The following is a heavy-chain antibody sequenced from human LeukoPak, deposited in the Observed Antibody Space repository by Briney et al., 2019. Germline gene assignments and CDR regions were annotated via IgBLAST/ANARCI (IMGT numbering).Heavy chain of an antibody. Sequence: GASVKVSCKASGYTFTSYGISWVRQAPGQGLEWMGWISAYNGNTNYAQKLQGRVTMTTDTSTSTAYMELRSLRSDDTAVYYCARDRPEKLRYFDWTIFDYWGQGTLLTVSS. J-gene: IGHJ4*02. V-gene: IGHV1-18*01. CDR2: ISAYNGNT. D-gene: IGHD3-9*01. CDR3: ARDRPEKLRYFDWTIFDY. CDR1: GYTFTSYG.